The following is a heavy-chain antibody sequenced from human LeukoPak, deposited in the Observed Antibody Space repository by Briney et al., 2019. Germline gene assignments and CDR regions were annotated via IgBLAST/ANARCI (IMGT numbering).Heavy chain of an antibody. CDR2: IYHSGST. J-gene: IGHJ6*03. CDR1: GGSISSSNW. V-gene: IGHV4-4*02. Sequence: YPSGTLSLTCAVSGGSISSSNWWSWVRQPPGKGLEWIGEIYHSGSTYYNPSLKSRVTISVDTSKNQFSLKLSTVTAADTAVYYCARSRQQLVLNYYYYMDVWGKGTTVTISS. CDR3: ARSRQQLVLNYYYYMDV. D-gene: IGHD6-13*01.